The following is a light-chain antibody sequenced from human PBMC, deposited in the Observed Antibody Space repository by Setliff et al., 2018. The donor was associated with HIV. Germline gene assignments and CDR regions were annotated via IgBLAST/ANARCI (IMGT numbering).Light chain of an antibody. V-gene: IGLV2-14*03. CDR1: SSDVGGYNY. J-gene: IGLJ2*01. CDR2: DVS. Sequence: QSALAQPASVSGSPGQSITISCTGTSSDVGGYNYVSWYQQHPGKAPKLMIYDVSNWPSGVSNRFSGSKSGNTASLTISGLQAEDEADYYCISCTSSTVVFGGGTKVTVL. CDR3: ISCTSSTVV.